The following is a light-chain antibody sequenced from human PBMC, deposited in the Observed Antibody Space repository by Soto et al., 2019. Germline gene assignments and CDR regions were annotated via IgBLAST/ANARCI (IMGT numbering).Light chain of an antibody. CDR1: SSDIGAYNF. CDR3: TSWTTSTTMI. V-gene: IGLV2-14*03. CDR2: DVN. J-gene: IGLJ2*01. Sequence: QSVLTQPASVSGSPGQSITISCTGTSSDIGAYNFVSWYQQHPGKAPKLMLYDVNIRPSGVSNRISGSKSGRTASLTISGLQAEEEADDYCTSWTTSTTMIFGGGTKLTV.